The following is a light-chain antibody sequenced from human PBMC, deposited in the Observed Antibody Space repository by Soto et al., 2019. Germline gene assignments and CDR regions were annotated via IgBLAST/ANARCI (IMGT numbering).Light chain of an antibody. CDR3: QQYGSSPPYT. J-gene: IGKJ2*01. Sequence: EIVLTQSPGTLSLSPGERATLSCRASQSVSSSYLAWYQQKPGQAPRLLIYGASSRATGIPDRFSGSGSGTEFSITTSRLEPEDFAVYYCQQYGSSPPYTFGQGTKLEIK. CDR2: GAS. V-gene: IGKV3-20*01. CDR1: QSVSSSY.